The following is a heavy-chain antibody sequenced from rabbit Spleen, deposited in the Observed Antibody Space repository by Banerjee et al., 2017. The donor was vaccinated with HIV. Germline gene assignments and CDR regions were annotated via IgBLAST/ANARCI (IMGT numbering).Heavy chain of an antibody. CDR2: IDTNDGDT. J-gene: IGHJ6*01. CDR3: ARDTGSSFSSYGMDL. D-gene: IGHD8-1*01. V-gene: IGHV1S45*01. Sequence: QEQLVESGGGLVKPGASLTLTCTASGFSFSSGYDISWVRQAPGKGLEWIACIDTNDGDTDYANWPKGRFTISKTSSTTVTLEMTSLTPADTATYFCARDTGSSFSSYGMDLWGPGTLVTVS. CDR1: GFSFSSGYD.